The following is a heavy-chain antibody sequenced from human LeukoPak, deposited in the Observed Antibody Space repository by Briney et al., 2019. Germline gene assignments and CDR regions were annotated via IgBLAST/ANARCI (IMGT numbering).Heavy chain of an antibody. J-gene: IGHJ6*03. CDR3: ARTVLRFLEGFYYYYYMDV. D-gene: IGHD3-3*01. CDR1: GGSISSSSYY. CDR2: IYYSGST. V-gene: IGHV4-39*07. Sequence: SETLSLTCTVSGGSISSSSYYWGWIRQPPGKGLEWIGSIYYSGSTYYNPSLKSRVTISVDTSKNQFSLKLSSVTAADTAVYYCARTVLRFLEGFYYYYYMDVWGKGTTVTVSS.